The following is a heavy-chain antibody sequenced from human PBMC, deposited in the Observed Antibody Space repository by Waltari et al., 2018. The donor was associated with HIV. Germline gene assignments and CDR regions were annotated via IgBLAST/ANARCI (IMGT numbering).Heavy chain of an antibody. CDR2: INPNSGGT. V-gene: IGHV1-2*02. Sequence: QAQLVQSGAEGKKPGASVKVSCNASGYTYTGSYMHWVRQAPGQGLEWMGWINPNSGGTNYAQKFQGRVTMTRDTSISTAYMELSRLRSDDTAVYYCASSLSGYDAFDIWGQGTMVTVSS. J-gene: IGHJ3*02. CDR3: ASSLSGYDAFDI. CDR1: GYTYTGSY. D-gene: IGHD3-3*01.